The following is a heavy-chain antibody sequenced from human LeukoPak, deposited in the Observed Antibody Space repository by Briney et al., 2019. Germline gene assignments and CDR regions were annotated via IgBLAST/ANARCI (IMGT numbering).Heavy chain of an antibody. CDR3: ARLPYYYDSSGPYFDY. V-gene: IGHV5-51*01. CDR1: RYSFTSYW. J-gene: IGHJ4*02. Sequence: GESLKISCKGSRYSFTSYWIGWVRQMPGKGLEWMGIIYPGDSDTRYSPSFQGQVTISADKSISTAYLQWSSLKASDTAMYYCARLPYYYDSSGPYFDYWGQGTLVTVSS. D-gene: IGHD3-22*01. CDR2: IYPGDSDT.